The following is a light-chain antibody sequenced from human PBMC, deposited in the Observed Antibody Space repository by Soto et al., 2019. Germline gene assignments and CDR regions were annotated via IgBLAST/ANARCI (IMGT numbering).Light chain of an antibody. V-gene: IGKV2-28*01. CDR1: QSLLHSNGNTY. CDR2: LGS. CDR3: MQALHART. Sequence: VVTQSPLSLPVTPGEPASISCKSSQSLLHSNGNTYLDWYLQKPGQSPQLLIYLGSNRASGVPDRLSGSGSGTDFTLNISRVEAEDVGVYYCMQALHARTFGQGTKVEIK. J-gene: IGKJ1*01.